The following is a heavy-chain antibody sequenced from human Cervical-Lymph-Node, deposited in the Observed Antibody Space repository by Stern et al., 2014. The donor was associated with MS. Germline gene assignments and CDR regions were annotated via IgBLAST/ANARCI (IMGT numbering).Heavy chain of an antibody. V-gene: IGHV1-3*01. D-gene: IGHD1-7*01. CDR1: GYTFTGHS. J-gene: IGHJ4*02. Sequence: QVQLVQSGAEVKKHGASVKVSCRASGYTFTGHSIHWVRQAPGQRLEWMGWVNPFTGNTQYSQKFQGRVSITRDTYASTAYMELSSLTSADTALYYCARDPSNWNYSDYFDNWGQGTLVTVSS. CDR3: ARDPSNWNYSDYFDN. CDR2: VNPFTGNT.